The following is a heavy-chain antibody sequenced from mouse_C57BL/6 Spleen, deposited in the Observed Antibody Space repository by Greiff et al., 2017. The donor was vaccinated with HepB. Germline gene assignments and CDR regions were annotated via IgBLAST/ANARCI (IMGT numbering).Heavy chain of an antibody. V-gene: IGHV2-2*01. Sequence: QVQLKESGPGLVQPSQSLSITCTVSGFSLTSYGVHWVRQSPGKGLGWLGVIWSGGSTDYNAAFISRLSISKDNSKCQVFFKMNSLKADDTAIYYCARTGGYYYGSSSSYWGQGTLVTVSA. CDR1: GFSLTSYG. CDR2: IWSGGST. CDR3: ARTGGYYYGSSSSY. D-gene: IGHD1-1*01. J-gene: IGHJ3*01.